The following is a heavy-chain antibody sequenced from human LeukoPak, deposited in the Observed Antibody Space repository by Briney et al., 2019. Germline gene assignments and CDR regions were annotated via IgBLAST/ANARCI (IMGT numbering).Heavy chain of an antibody. Sequence: GGSLRLSCAASGFTFSSYGMHWVRQSPGKGLEWVAVIWYDGGLKYYADSVEGRFTISRDNSKNTVYLQMNSLRAEDTAVYYCGRDWAGRRIMDWGQGTLVSVSS. V-gene: IGHV3-33*08. J-gene: IGHJ4*02. CDR3: GRDWAGRRIMD. CDR2: IWYDGGLK. D-gene: IGHD2-8*01. CDR1: GFTFSSYG.